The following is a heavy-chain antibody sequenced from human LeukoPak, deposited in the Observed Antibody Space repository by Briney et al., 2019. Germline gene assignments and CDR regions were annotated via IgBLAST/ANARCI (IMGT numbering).Heavy chain of an antibody. CDR1: GFTFSSYG. Sequence: PGGSLRLSCAASGFTFSSYGMHWVRQVPGKGLEWVAFIRYDGSNKYYADSVKGRFTISRDNSKNTLYLQMNSLRAEDTAVYYCAKDVGLYDSSGYYFDYWGQGTLVTVSS. V-gene: IGHV3-30*02. D-gene: IGHD3-22*01. CDR3: AKDVGLYDSSGYYFDY. J-gene: IGHJ4*02. CDR2: IRYDGSNK.